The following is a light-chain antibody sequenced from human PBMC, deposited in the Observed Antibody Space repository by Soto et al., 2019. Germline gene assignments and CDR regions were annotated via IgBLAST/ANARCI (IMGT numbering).Light chain of an antibody. V-gene: IGKV1-8*01. CDR3: QHYYNYPLT. CDR1: QGIGNS. Sequence: AIRMTQSPSSFSASTGDNVTITCRASQGIGNSLAWYQQKPGKAPNLLIYDASTLHSGVPARFSGSGSGSHFTLTLTSLQSEDFATYYRQHYYNYPLTFGGGTKVEIK. CDR2: DAS. J-gene: IGKJ4*01.